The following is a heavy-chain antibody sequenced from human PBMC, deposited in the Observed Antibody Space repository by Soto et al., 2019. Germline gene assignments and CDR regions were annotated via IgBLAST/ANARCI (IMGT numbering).Heavy chain of an antibody. V-gene: IGHV3-74*01. J-gene: IGHJ6*02. Sequence: HPGGSLRLSCAASGFSFSSYWMHWVRQAPGKGLVWVSRINSAGSTTTYADSVKGRFTISRDNAKNTLYLQMNSLRAEDTAVYYCARDVQYGMDVWGQGTTVTVSS. CDR2: INSAGSTT. CDR3: ARDVQYGMDV. CDR1: GFSFSSYW.